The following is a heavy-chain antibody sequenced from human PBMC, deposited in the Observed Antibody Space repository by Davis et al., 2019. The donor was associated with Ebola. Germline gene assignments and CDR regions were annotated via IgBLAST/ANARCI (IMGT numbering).Heavy chain of an antibody. D-gene: IGHD1-1*01. J-gene: IGHJ3*02. CDR2: ILYDGSNK. CDR3: AKDSGRAFGI. V-gene: IGHV3-30*18. CDR1: GFTFSNYG. Sequence: SLKTPCAASGFTFSNYGMYWVRRAPGKGLEWVAFILYDGSNKYYGDSVKGRFTISRDNSKNTLFLQMNSLRTEDTAVYSCAKDSGRAFGIWGQGTMVTVSS.